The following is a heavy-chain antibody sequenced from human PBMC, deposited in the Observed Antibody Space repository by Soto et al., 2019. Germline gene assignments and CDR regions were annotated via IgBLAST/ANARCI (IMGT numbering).Heavy chain of an antibody. CDR2: IIPIFGTA. V-gene: IGHV1-69*12. J-gene: IGHJ4*02. D-gene: IGHD5-18*01. CDR3: ARSASSGYSSGQRKDY. CDR1: GGTVSSYA. Sequence: QVQLVQSGAEVKKPGSSVKVSCKSSGGTVSSYAISWVRPAPGQGLEWMGGIIPIFGTANYAHKFQGRVTITADESTSTAYMELGRLSSEDTAVYYCARSASSGYSSGQRKDYWGQGTLVTVSS.